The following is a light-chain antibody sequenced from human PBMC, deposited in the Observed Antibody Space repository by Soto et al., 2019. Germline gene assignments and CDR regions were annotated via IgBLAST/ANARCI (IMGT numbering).Light chain of an antibody. CDR3: QHYNNFPRT. J-gene: IGKJ2*01. Sequence: PGGKVTLSCEASETISAALAWYHHRPGQAPRLLIYAASTRAPGVPARFSGSGSGTDFTLAIANLQPEDFGLYYCQHYNNFPRTFGQGTKLEIK. CDR1: ETISAA. CDR2: AAS. V-gene: IGKV3-15*01.